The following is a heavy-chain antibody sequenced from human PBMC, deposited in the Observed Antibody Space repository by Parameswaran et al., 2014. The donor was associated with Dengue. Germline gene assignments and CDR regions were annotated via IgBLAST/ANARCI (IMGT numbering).Heavy chain of an antibody. V-gene: IGHV1-3*01. CDR2: INAGNGNT. Sequence: WVRQAPGQRLEWMGWINAGNGNTKYSQKFQGRVTITRDTSASTAYMELSSLRSEDTAVYYCARDRNPIAAAGPGAWFDPWGQGNPWSTVSS. D-gene: IGHD6-13*01. CDR3: ARDRNPIAAAGPGAWFDP. J-gene: IGHJ5*02.